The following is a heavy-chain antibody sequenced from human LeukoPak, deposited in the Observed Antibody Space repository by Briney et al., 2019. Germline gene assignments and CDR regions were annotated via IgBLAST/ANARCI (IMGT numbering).Heavy chain of an antibody. CDR2: INPNSGGT. J-gene: IGHJ4*02. Sequence: ASVKVSCKASGYTFTGYYMHWVRQAPGQGLEWMGWINPNSGGTNYAQKFQGRVTMTRDTSISTAYMEQSRLRSDDTAVYYCARIWFGELLSPIPNDYWGQGTLVTVSS. V-gene: IGHV1-2*02. CDR3: ARIWFGELLSPIPNDY. D-gene: IGHD3-10*01. CDR1: GYTFTGYY.